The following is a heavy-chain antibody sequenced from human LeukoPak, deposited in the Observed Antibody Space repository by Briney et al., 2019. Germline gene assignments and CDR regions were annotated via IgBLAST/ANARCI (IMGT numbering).Heavy chain of an antibody. D-gene: IGHD6-19*01. CDR1: GGSFRDYY. V-gene: IGHV4-34*01. Sequence: SETLSLTCAVSGGSFRDYYWNWIRQTPGKGLEWIGEIYHRGSPAYNPSLKSRLNISVDTSRAHFSLKLSSVTAADTAVYYCARGGAVNGFDIWGQGTRVTVSS. J-gene: IGHJ3*02. CDR3: ARGGAVNGFDI. CDR2: IYHRGSP.